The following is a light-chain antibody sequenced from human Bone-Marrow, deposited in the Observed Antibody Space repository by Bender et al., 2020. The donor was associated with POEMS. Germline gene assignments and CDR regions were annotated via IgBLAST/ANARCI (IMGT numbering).Light chain of an antibody. CDR3: SSFAGSHTWV. Sequence: QSALTQPASVSGSPGQSITISCTRTSSDFENYDLVSWYQQRPGTAPKLIIYGVDKRPSGVPDRFFGSKSDNTASLTVSGLQAEDEADFYCSSFAGSHTWVFGGGTKVTVL. J-gene: IGLJ3*02. CDR1: SSDFENYDL. V-gene: IGLV2-8*01. CDR2: GVD.